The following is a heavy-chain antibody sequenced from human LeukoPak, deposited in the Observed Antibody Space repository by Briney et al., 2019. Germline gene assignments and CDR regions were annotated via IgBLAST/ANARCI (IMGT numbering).Heavy chain of an antibody. CDR1: GFTFSSYA. CDR2: ISWNSDSI. J-gene: IGHJ4*02. D-gene: IGHD2-8*02. Sequence: PGGSLRLSCAASGFTFSSYAMHWVRQAPGKGLEWVSGISWNSDSIGYADSVKGRFTISRDNAKNSLYLQMNSLRAEDTALYYCAKGRWGISGYFDYWGQGTLVTVSS. CDR3: AKGRWGISGYFDY. V-gene: IGHV3-9*01.